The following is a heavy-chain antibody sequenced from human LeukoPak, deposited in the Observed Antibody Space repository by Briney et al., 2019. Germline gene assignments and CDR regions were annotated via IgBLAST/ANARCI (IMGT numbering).Heavy chain of an antibody. CDR3: ARGMDV. J-gene: IGHJ6*02. V-gene: IGHV3-7*03. CDR1: GFTFSNYW. CDR2: IKQDGSEK. Sequence: GGSLRLSCAASGFTFSNYWMSWVRQAPGKGLEWVANIKQDGSEKYYVDPVKGRFTISRDNAKNSLYLQMSSLRAEDTAVYYCARGMDVRGQGTTVTVSS.